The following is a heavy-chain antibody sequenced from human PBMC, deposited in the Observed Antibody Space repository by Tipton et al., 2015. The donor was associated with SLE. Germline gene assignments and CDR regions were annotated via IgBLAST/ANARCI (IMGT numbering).Heavy chain of an antibody. J-gene: IGHJ3*02. CDR1: GGSFSGYY. CDR2: INHSGST. V-gene: IGHV4-34*01. Sequence: TLSLTCAVYGGSFSGYYWSWIRQPPGKGLEWIGEINHSGSTNYNPSLKSRVTMSVDTSKNQFSLKLSSVTAADTAVYYCARGKDYDFWSGYYRRDASDIWGQGTMVTVSS. CDR3: ARGKDYDFWSGYYRRDASDI. D-gene: IGHD3-3*01.